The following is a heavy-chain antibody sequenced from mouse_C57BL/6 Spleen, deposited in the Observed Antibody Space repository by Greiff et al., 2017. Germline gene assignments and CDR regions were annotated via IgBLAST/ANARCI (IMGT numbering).Heavy chain of an antibody. D-gene: IGHD1-1*01. CDR1: GYTFTSYW. J-gene: IGHJ3*01. Sequence: VQLQQPGAELVKPGASVKLSCKASGYTFTSYWMQWVKQRPGQGLEWIGEIDPSDSYTNYNQKFKGKATLTVDTSSSTAYMQLSSLTSEDSAVYYCARSSTTVVAPGFAYWGQGTLVTVSA. V-gene: IGHV1-50*01. CDR2: IDPSDSYT. CDR3: ARSSTTVVAPGFAY.